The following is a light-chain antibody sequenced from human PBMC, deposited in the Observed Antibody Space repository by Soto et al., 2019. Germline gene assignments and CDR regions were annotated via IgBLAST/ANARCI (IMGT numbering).Light chain of an antibody. J-gene: IGKJ5*01. CDR1: QSINRY. CDR3: QQRSNWPPIT. V-gene: IGKV3-11*01. Sequence: DIVLTQSPATLSLSPGERATLSCRASQSINRYLAWYQQKPGQAPRLLIYYASNRAAGIPARFSGSGSGTHFTLTISSLAPEDFAVYYCQQRSNWPPITFGQGTRLEIK. CDR2: YAS.